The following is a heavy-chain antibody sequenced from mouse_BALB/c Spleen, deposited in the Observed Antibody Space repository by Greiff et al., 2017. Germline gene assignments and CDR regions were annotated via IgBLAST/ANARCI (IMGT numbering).Heavy chain of an antibody. J-gene: IGHJ4*01. CDR3: ARNYRSYAMDY. Sequence: EVQLVESGPGLVKPSQSLSLTCTVTGYSITSDYAWNWIRQFPGNKLEWMGYISYSGSTSYNPSLKSRISITRDTSKNQFFLQLNSVTTEDTATYYCARNYRSYAMDYWGQGTSVTVSS. D-gene: IGHD2-14*01. V-gene: IGHV3-2*02. CDR2: ISYSGST. CDR1: GYSITSDYA.